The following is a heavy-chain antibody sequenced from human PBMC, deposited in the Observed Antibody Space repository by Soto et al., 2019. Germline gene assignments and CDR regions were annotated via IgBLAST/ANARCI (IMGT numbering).Heavy chain of an antibody. CDR3: TRGNFGAYRY. Sequence: QVQLVQSGAEVKKPGSSVKVSCKASGGTFSNYGISWVRQAPGQGLEWMGGIIPIFGSANYAQKFQGRVTITADASTSTAYMELSSLRSEDTAVYYCTRGNFGAYRYWGQGTLVTISS. J-gene: IGHJ4*02. D-gene: IGHD4-17*01. V-gene: IGHV1-69*01. CDR2: IIPIFGSA. CDR1: GGTFSNYG.